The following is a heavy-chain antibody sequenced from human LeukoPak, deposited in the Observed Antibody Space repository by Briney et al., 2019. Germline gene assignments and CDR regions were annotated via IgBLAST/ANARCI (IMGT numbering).Heavy chain of an antibody. CDR2: VDAHGGSR. CDR3: VRGPSFYYYYYDMDV. V-gene: IGHV3-74*01. D-gene: IGHD6-6*01. Sequence: TGVPQRLFCTRSVYTYNNYQKYWPRHARGRARVWVTHVDAHGGSRTYADSVKGRFTISRDNDKKTMYLQMSSLRAEDTAVYYCVRGPSFYYYYYDMDVWGRGTTVTVSS. J-gene: IGHJ6*02. CDR1: VYTYNNYQ.